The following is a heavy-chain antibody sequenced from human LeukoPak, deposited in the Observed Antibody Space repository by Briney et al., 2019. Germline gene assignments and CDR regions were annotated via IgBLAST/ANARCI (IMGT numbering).Heavy chain of an antibody. V-gene: IGHV3-74*01. CDR3: LFLSYYYYYMDV. J-gene: IGHJ6*03. CDR1: GFTFSSYW. Sequence: GGSLRLSCAASGFTFSSYWMHWVRQAPGKGLVWVSRINSDGSSTSYADSVKGRFTISRDNAKNTLYLQMNSLRAEDTAVYYCLFLSYYYYYMDVWGKGTTVTVSS. D-gene: IGHD2/OR15-2a*01. CDR2: INSDGSST.